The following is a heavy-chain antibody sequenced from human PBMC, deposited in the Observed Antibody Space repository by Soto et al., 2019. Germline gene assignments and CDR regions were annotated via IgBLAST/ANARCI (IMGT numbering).Heavy chain of an antibody. CDR1: GDSISRSYW. V-gene: IGHV4-4*02. J-gene: IGHJ3*02. D-gene: IGHD3-10*01. CDR2: IYHSGST. CDR3: TSKFGQLLAAAFDI. Sequence: QVQLQESGPGLVKPSGTLSLTCAVSGDSISRSYWWSWVRQLPGKGLEWIGEIYHSGSTIYNPSLQSRVTLSVDKSKNDFSLKMSSVTDAETAVYYCTSKFGQLLAAAFDIWGQGTMVTVSS.